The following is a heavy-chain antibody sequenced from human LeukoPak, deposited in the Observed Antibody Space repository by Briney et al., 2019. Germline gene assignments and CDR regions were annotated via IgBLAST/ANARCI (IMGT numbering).Heavy chain of an antibody. CDR3: ARCPYYYDGSGYYVFDH. V-gene: IGHV4-61*02. CDR1: GGSISSANNY. J-gene: IGHJ4*02. Sequence: SQTLSLTCTVSGGSISSANNYWTWIRQLAGKGLEWIGRIYTSGSTNYNPSLKSRVTISVDTSKNQFSLKLSSVTAADTAVYYCARCPYYYDGSGYYVFDHWGQGTLVTVSS. CDR2: IYTSGST. D-gene: IGHD3-22*01.